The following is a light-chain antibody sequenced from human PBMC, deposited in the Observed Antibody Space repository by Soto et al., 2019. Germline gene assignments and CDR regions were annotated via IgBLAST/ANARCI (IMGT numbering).Light chain of an antibody. J-gene: IGLJ1*01. CDR3: CSYAGSYSYV. CDR1: SSDVGGYNY. V-gene: IGLV2-11*01. CDR2: DFT. Sequence: QSVLTQPRSVSGSPGQSVAISCTGTSSDVGGYNYVSWYQQHPGKAPKLIIYDFTKRPSGVPDRFSGSSSGNTASLTISGIQAEDEADYFCCSYAGSYSYVFGTGTKVTVL.